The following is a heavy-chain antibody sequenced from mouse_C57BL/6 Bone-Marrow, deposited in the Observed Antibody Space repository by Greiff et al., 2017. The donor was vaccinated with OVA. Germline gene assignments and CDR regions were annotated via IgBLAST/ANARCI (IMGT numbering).Heavy chain of an antibody. V-gene: IGHV7-1*01. D-gene: IGHD1-1*01. CDR3: ARDYYGSRFAY. J-gene: IGHJ3*01. Sequence: EVQRVESGGGLVQSGRSLRLSCATSGFTFSDFYMEWVRQAPGKGLEWIAASRNKANDYTTEYSASVKGRFIVSRDTSQSILYLQMNALRAEDTAIYYCARDYYGSRFAYWGQGTLVTVSA. CDR1: GFTFSDFY. CDR2: SRNKANDYTT.